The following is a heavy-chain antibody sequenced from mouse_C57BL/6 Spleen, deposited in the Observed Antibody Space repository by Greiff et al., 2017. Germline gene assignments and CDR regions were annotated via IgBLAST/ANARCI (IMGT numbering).Heavy chain of an antibody. CDR3: TRRGDYGPYYYAMDY. Sequence: VKLQESGAELARPGASVTLSCKASGYTFTDYEMHWVKQTPVHGLEWIGAIDPETGGTAYNQKFKGKAILTADKSSSTAYMELRSLTSEDSAVYYCTRRGDYGPYYYAMDYWGQGTSVTVSS. J-gene: IGHJ4*01. CDR1: GYTFTDYE. CDR2: IDPETGGT. D-gene: IGHD2-4*01. V-gene: IGHV1-15*01.